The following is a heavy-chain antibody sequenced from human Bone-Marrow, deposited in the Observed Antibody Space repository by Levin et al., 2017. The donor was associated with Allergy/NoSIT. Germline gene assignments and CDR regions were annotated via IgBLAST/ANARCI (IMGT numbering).Heavy chain of an antibody. CDR3: TPPLGV. CDR2: IKSKRDGGTT. V-gene: IGHV3-15*01. CDR1: GFTFSKAW. J-gene: IGHJ4*02. Sequence: PGGSLRLSCAASGFTFSKAWMTWVRQAPGKGLEWVGRIKSKRDGGTTDYAAPVKGRFSISRDDSKDTLYLQINSLKTEDTAVYYCTPPLGVCGQGTLVTVSS.